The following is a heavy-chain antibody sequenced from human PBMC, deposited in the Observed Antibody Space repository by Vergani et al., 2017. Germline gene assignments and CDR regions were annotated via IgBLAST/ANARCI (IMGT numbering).Heavy chain of an antibody. CDR2: IVVGSGNT. J-gene: IGHJ4*02. CDR3: AAGKGLGPYYFDY. D-gene: IGHD3/OR15-3a*01. CDR1: GFTFTSSA. Sequence: QMQLVQSGPEVKKPGTSVKVSCKASGFTFTSSAVQWVRQARGQRLEWIGWIVVGSGNTNYAQKFQERVTITRDMSTSKAYMELSSLRSEDTAVYYWAAGKGLGPYYFDYWGQGTLVTVSS. V-gene: IGHV1-58*01.